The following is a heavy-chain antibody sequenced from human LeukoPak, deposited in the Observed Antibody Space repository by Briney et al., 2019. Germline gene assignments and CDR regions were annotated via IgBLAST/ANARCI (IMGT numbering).Heavy chain of an antibody. Sequence: GGSLRLSCAASGFTFSSYAMSWVRQAPGKGLEWVSAISGSGGSTYYAESVKGRFTISRDNSKNTLYLQMNSLRAEDTAVYYCAKVRPGSYSRYNWFDPWGQGTLVTVS. CDR2: ISGSGGST. V-gene: IGHV3-23*01. D-gene: IGHD2-15*01. CDR1: GFTFSSYA. J-gene: IGHJ5*02. CDR3: AKVRPGSYSRYNWFDP.